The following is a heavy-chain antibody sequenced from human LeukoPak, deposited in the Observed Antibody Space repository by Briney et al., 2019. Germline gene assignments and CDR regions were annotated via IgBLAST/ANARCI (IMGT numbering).Heavy chain of an antibody. Sequence: WGSLRLSCAASGFTFSSYSINWVRQAPGKGLECVSSISSSSSYIYYADSVKGRFTISRDNAKNSLYLQMNSLRAEDTAVYYCARDRVPDYGDHGAYFDYWGQGTLVTVSS. J-gene: IGHJ4*02. CDR3: ARDRVPDYGDHGAYFDY. V-gene: IGHV3-21*01. CDR2: ISSSSSYI. D-gene: IGHD4-17*01. CDR1: GFTFSSYS.